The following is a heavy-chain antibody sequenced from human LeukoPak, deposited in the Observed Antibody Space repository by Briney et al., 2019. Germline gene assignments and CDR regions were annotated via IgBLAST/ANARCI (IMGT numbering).Heavy chain of an antibody. CDR1: GFTFSNAW. V-gene: IGHV3-15*01. J-gene: IGHJ4*02. CDR2: IKSKTDGGTT. CDR3: TTEYSGYDYLDY. Sequence: GGSLRRSCAASGFTFSNAWMSWVRQAPGKGLEWVGRIKSKTDGGTTDYAAPVKGRFTISRDDSKNTLYLQMNSLKTEDTAVYYCTTEYSGYDYLDYWGQGTLVTVSS. D-gene: IGHD5-12*01.